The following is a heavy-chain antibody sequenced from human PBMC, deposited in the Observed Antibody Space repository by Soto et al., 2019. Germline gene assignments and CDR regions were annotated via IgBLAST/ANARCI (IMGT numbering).Heavy chain of an antibody. J-gene: IGHJ3*02. D-gene: IGHD3-22*01. CDR3: ASYYDSSGYYAYPDAFDI. CDR1: GGSISSSGYY. CDR2: IYYSGST. V-gene: IGHV4-39*01. Sequence: QLQLQESGPGLVKPSETLSLTCTVSGGSISSSGYYWGWIRQPPGKGLEWIGSIYYSGSTYYNPSLKSRVTISVDTSKNQFSLKLSSVTAADTAVYYCASYYDSSGYYAYPDAFDIWGQWTMVTVSS.